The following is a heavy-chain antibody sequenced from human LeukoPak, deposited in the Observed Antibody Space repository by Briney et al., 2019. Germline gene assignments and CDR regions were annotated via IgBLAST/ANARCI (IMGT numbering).Heavy chain of an antibody. J-gene: IGHJ6*03. CDR3: ARKGGETAGRPEYYHYFYMGG. Sequence: PSETLSCNGTVSSGSVSSYYWSWIRQPPGKGLEWIGYIYASGSTNYNPSLNSRGTISVATSKNQFFLKLSPVTAAATAFYYSARKGGETAGRPEYYHYFYMGGRGKGTTVTVSS. CDR2: IYASGST. V-gene: IGHV4-4*09. D-gene: IGHD6-13*01. CDR1: SGSVSSYY.